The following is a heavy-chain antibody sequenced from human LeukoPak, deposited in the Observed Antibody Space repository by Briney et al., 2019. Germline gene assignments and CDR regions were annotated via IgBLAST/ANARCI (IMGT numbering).Heavy chain of an antibody. D-gene: IGHD2-15*01. CDR1: GFTFTSST. Sequence: SVKVSCKASGFTFTSSTIQWVRQARGQRLEWIGWIVVGSGNTNYAQKFQERVTITRDMSTSTAYMELSGLRSEDTAVYYCAADLSPRMFDPWGQGTLVTVSS. J-gene: IGHJ5*02. CDR2: IVVGSGNT. CDR3: AADLSPRMFDP. V-gene: IGHV1-58*02.